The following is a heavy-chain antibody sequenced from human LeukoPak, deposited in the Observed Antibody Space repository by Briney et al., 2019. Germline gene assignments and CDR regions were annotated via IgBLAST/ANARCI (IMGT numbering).Heavy chain of an antibody. CDR3: AREVVAAPGTVDY. V-gene: IGHV4-61*01. D-gene: IGHD6-13*01. CDR1: GGSISSSSYY. J-gene: IGHJ4*01. Sequence: KPSETLSLTCTVSGGSISSSSYYWGWIRQPPGKGLEWIGYIYYSGSTNYNPSLKSRVTISVDTSKNQFSLKLSSVTAADTAVYYCAREVVAAPGTVDYWGQGTLVTVSS. CDR2: IYYSGST.